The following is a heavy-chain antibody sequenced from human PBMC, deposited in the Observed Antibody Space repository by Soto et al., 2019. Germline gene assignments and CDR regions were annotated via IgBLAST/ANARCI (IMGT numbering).Heavy chain of an antibody. CDR3: ARRRDYYDSSGYLDFDD. CDR1: GYIFTNYA. V-gene: IGHV1-3*01. Sequence: ASVKVSCKASGYIFTNYAIHWVRPAPGQKLEWMGWIDAGNGNTKYSQRFQGRVTITRDTSASTAYMELSSLRSEDTAVYYCARRRDYYDSSGYLDFDDRGQGTRVTVSS. CDR2: IDAGNGNT. J-gene: IGHJ4*02. D-gene: IGHD3-22*01.